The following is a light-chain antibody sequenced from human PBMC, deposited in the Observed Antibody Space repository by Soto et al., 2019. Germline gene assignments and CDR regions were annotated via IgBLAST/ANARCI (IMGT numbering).Light chain of an antibody. V-gene: IGKV3-11*01. Sequence: EVVLTQSPATLSLSPGERATLSCRASQSVGSYFAWYQQKLGQAPRLLIYDASNRATGTPARLSGSGSGTDFPLTISSLEPEDFAVYYCQQRSNWPLTFGGGTKVEIK. CDR2: DAS. CDR1: QSVGSY. J-gene: IGKJ4*01. CDR3: QQRSNWPLT.